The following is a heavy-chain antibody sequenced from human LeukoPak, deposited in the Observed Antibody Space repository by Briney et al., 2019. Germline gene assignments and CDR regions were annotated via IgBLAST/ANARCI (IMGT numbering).Heavy chain of an antibody. V-gene: IGHV3-21*01. D-gene: IGHD2-15*01. Sequence: SGGSLRLSSAASAFTFSSYSMKWVRQAPGKGLEGVSSISSSSSYIYYADSVKGRFTISRDNAKNSLYLQMNSLRAEDTAVYYWATDSRYCRRIFYSGQGTLVTVSS. CDR1: AFTFSSYS. CDR2: ISSSSSYI. CDR3: ATDSRYCRRIFY. J-gene: IGHJ4*02.